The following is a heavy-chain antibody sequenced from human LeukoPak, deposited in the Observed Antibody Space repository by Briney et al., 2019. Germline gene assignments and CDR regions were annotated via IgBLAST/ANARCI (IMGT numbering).Heavy chain of an antibody. Sequence: GGSLRLSCAASGFTASSNYMSWVRQAPGKELEWVSVIYIGGSTYYADSVKGRFTISRDNSKNTLYLQMNSLRAEDTAVYYCARGGITMVRGVNYYYYYMDVWGKGTTVTVSS. V-gene: IGHV3-53*01. CDR1: GFTASSNY. CDR2: IYIGGST. D-gene: IGHD3-10*01. CDR3: ARGGITMVRGVNYYYYYMDV. J-gene: IGHJ6*03.